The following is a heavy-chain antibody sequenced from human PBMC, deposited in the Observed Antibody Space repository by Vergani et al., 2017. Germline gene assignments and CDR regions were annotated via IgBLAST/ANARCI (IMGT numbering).Heavy chain of an antibody. CDR3: ARGLSGYCSGDKCYIHPWFDS. V-gene: IGHV1-8*03. D-gene: IGHD2-15*01. J-gene: IGHJ5*01. Sequence: QVQLVQSGTEVKKPGASVKVSCKASGYTFTNYDINWVRRATGQGLEWMGWMNPISGNTGFAQKFRGRVTITGDTSISPAYMELSSLRSEDTAIYYCARGLSGYCSGDKCYIHPWFDSWGPGTLVTVSS. CDR2: MNPISGNT. CDR1: GYTFTNYD.